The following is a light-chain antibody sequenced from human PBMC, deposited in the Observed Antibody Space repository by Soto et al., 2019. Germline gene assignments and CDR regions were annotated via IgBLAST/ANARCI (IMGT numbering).Light chain of an antibody. CDR3: QQYDTSAT. Sequence: EIVLTQSPGTLSLSAGERATLSCRASQSLSSNYLAWYQQKPGQAPTVLIYGASSRATGIPDRFSGSGSGTDFTLTISRLEPEDFAVYYCQQYDTSATFGQGTKV. J-gene: IGKJ1*01. V-gene: IGKV3-20*01. CDR2: GAS. CDR1: QSLSSNY.